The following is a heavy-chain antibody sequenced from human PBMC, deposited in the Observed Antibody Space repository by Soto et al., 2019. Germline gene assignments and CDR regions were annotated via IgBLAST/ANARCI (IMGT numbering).Heavy chain of an antibody. Sequence: LETLSLTCTVSGCSISSYYWSWIRQPPGKGLEWIGYIYYSGSTNYNPSLKSRVTISVDTSKNQFSLKLSSVTAADTAVYYCARESSCGGDCYLFDPWGQGTLVTVSS. D-gene: IGHD2-21*02. CDR2: IYYSGST. CDR1: GCSISSYY. CDR3: ARESSCGGDCYLFDP. J-gene: IGHJ5*02. V-gene: IGHV4-59*01.